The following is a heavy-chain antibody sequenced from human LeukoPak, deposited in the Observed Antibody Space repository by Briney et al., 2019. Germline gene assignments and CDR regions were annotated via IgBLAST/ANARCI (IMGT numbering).Heavy chain of an antibody. CDR1: GDSVNSGGFS. V-gene: IGHV4-30-2*01. CDR2: IYHSGIT. Sequence: PSETLSLTCAVSGDSVNSGGFSWSWIRKPSGKDLEWIGYIYHSGITYYNPSLKCRVTMSLDTSKNQFSLQLTSVTAADTAVYYCARGRTTPPGDYIFDYWGQGTLVTVTS. J-gene: IGHJ4*02. CDR3: ARGRTTPPGDYIFDY. D-gene: IGHD4-17*01.